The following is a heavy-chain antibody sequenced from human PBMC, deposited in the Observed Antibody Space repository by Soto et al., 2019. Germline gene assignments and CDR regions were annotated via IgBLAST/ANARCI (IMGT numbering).Heavy chain of an antibody. D-gene: IGHD3-10*01. CDR3: ARDRVTMVRGVIITSAFDI. V-gene: IGHV3-66*01. J-gene: IGHJ3*02. CDR1: GFTVSSSY. CDR2: IYSGGST. Sequence: GSLRLSCAASGFTVSSSYMSWVRQAPGKGLEWVSVIYSGGSTYYADSVKGRFTISRDNSKNTLYLQMNSLRAEDTAVYYCARDRVTMVRGVIITSAFDIWGQGTMVTVSS.